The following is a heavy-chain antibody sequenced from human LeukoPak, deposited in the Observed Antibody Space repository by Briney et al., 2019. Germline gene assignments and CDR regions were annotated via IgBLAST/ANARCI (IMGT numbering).Heavy chain of an antibody. Sequence: GGSLRLSCAASGFTFSNYWMHWVRQAPGKGLVWVSRINSDGSSTRYADSVKGRFTISRDNSKNTLYLQMNSLRAEDTAVYYCAKTGDLYSGSHGGFDYWGQGTLVTVSS. V-gene: IGHV3-74*01. D-gene: IGHD1-26*01. J-gene: IGHJ4*02. CDR3: AKTGDLYSGSHGGFDY. CDR1: GFTFSNYW. CDR2: INSDGSST.